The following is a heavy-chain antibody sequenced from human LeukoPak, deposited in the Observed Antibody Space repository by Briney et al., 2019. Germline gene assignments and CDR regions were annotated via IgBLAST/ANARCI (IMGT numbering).Heavy chain of an antibody. D-gene: IGHD4-17*01. CDR3: ARYYGDYYYYYGMDV. CDR1: GFTFSSYA. CDR2: IGGSGGST. J-gene: IGHJ6*02. Sequence: PGGSLRLSCAASGFTFSSYAMSWVRQAPGKGLEWVSAIGGSGGSTYYADSVKGRFTISRDNSKNTLYLQMNSLRAEDTAVYYCARYYGDYYYYYGMDVWGQGTTVTVSS. V-gene: IGHV3-23*01.